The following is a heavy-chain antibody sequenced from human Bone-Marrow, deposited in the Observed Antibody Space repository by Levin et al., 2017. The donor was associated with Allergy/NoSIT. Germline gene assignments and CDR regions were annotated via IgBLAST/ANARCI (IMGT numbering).Heavy chain of an antibody. J-gene: IGHJ5*02. CDR3: ARERSSGGSCYYFDP. CDR1: GYTFTSYG. Sequence: ASVKVSCKASGYTFTSYGISWVRQAPGQGLEWMGWISAYNGNTNYAQKLQGRVTMTTDTSTSTAYMELRSLRSDDTAVYYCARERSSGGSCYYFDPWGQGTLVTVSS. V-gene: IGHV1-18*01. D-gene: IGHD2-15*01. CDR2: ISAYNGNT.